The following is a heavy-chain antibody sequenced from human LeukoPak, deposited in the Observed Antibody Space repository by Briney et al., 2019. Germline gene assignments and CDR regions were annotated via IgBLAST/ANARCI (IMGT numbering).Heavy chain of an antibody. Sequence: GGSLRLSCAASEFIFSSYSMNWVRQAPGKGLEWVSYISMSGSTIYYADSVRGRFTISRDNAKNSLYLQMNSLRAEDTAVYYCARGRYYAPHSLDYWGQGTLVTVSS. V-gene: IGHV3-48*04. J-gene: IGHJ4*02. CDR2: ISMSGSTI. CDR3: ARGRYYAPHSLDY. CDR1: EFIFSSYS. D-gene: IGHD3-3*01.